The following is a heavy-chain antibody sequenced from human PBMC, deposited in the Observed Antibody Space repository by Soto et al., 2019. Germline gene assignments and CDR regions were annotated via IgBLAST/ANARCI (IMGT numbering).Heavy chain of an antibody. Sequence: LRLSCAASGFTFSSYGMHWVRQAPGKGLEWVAVISYDGSNKYYADSVKGRFTISRDNSKNTLYLQMNSLRAEDTAVYYCAKVQIQLWSMGGIDYWGQGTLVTVS. CDR3: AKVQIQLWSMGGIDY. J-gene: IGHJ4*02. CDR2: ISYDGSNK. D-gene: IGHD5-18*01. V-gene: IGHV3-30*18. CDR1: GFTFSSYG.